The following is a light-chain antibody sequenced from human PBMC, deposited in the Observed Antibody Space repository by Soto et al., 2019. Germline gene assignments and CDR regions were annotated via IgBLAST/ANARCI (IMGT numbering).Light chain of an antibody. J-gene: IGLJ1*01. Sequence: QSVLTPPPSASGTPGQRVTISCSGSSSNIGSNYVYWYQQLPGTAPKLLIYSNTQRPSGVSDRFSGSKSGTSASLAISGLRSEDEADYYCAAWDDSRGVFGTGTKVTVL. CDR3: AAWDDSRGV. CDR2: SNT. CDR1: SSNIGSNY. V-gene: IGLV1-47*02.